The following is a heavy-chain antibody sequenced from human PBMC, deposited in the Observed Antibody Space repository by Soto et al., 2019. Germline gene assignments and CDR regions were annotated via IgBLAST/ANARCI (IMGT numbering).Heavy chain of an antibody. J-gene: IGHJ3*02. D-gene: IGHD2-15*01. CDR1: GFTFSSYS. CDR3: ARDRGGGQRDAFDI. CDR2: IRSSSSYI. V-gene: IGHV3-21*01. Sequence: GGSLRLSWAASGFTFSSYSMNWVRQAPGKGLEWVSSIRSSSSYIYYADSVKGRFTISRDNAKNSLYLQMNSLRAEDTAVYYCARDRGGGQRDAFDIWGQGTMVTVSS.